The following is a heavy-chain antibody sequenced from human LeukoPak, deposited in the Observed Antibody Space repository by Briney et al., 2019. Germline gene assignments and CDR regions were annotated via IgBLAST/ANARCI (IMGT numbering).Heavy chain of an antibody. J-gene: IGHJ2*01. D-gene: IGHD2-21*01. Sequence: ASVKVSCKASGYTFTSYYMHWVRQAPGQGLEWMRIINPSGGSTSYAQKFQGRVTITTDESTSTAYMELSSLRSEDTAVYYCARRGHCGGDCFRPRDWYFDLWGRGTLVTVSS. CDR3: ARRGHCGGDCFRPRDWYFDL. CDR2: INPSGGST. CDR1: GYTFTSYY. V-gene: IGHV1-46*01.